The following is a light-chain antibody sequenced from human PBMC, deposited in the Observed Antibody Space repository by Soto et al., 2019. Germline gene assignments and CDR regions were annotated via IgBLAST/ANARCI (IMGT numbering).Light chain of an antibody. CDR1: QSVSSSY. CDR2: GAS. CDR3: QQYGGSHWT. V-gene: IGKV3-20*01. Sequence: EVVLTQSPGVLSLSPGEIVTLSCRASQSVSSSYLAWYQQKPGQAPRLLIYGASSRAIDIPRRFSGSGSGTDFTITIGGLEPEDVAVYFCQQYGGSHWTFGQGTKVEIK. J-gene: IGKJ1*01.